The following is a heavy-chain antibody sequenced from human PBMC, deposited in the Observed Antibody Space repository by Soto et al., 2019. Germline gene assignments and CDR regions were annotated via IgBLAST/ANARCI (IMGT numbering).Heavy chain of an antibody. CDR1: GFTFSDYY. Sequence: GGSLRLSCAASGFTFSDYYMSWIRQAPGKGLEWVSYISSSGSTIYYADSVKGRFTISRDNAKNSLYLQMNSLRAEDTAAYYCARGVQLRYFDWSFDYWGQGTLVTVSS. CDR3: ARGVQLRYFDWSFDY. D-gene: IGHD3-9*01. V-gene: IGHV3-11*01. J-gene: IGHJ4*02. CDR2: ISSSGSTI.